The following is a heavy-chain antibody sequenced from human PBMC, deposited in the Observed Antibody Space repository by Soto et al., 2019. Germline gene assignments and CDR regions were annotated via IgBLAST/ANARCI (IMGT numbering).Heavy chain of an antibody. CDR2: IRSKAYGGTT. CDR3: TRDGYDSSGYYFSLDY. D-gene: IGHD3-22*01. CDR1: GFTFGDYA. J-gene: IGHJ4*02. V-gene: IGHV3-49*04. Sequence: GGSLRLSCTASGFTFGDYAMSWVRQAPGKGLDWVGFIRSKAYGGTTEYAASVEGRFTISRDDSKSIAYLQMNSLKTEDTAVYYCTRDGYDSSGYYFSLDYWGQGTLVTVSS.